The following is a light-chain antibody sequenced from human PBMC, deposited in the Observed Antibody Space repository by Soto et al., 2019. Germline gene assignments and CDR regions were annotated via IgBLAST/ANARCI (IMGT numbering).Light chain of an antibody. Sequence: EIVLTQSPATLSVSPGERATLSCRASQSVSSNLAWYQQKPGQAPRLRLYGASTRATGSPARFSGSGSGTEFTLAISSLQSEDFAVYYCEQYNNWPALTFGGGTKVESK. V-gene: IGKV3-15*01. CDR3: EQYNNWPALT. CDR2: GAS. J-gene: IGKJ4*01. CDR1: QSVSSN.